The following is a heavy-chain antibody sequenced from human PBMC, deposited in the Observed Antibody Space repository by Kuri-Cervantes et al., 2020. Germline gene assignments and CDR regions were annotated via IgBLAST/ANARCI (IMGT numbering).Heavy chain of an antibody. D-gene: IGHD3-10*01. CDR2: IRYDGSNK. Sequence: GGSLRLSCAASRFTFSNYGMHWVRQAPGKGLEWVAFIRYDGSNKYYADSVKGRFTISRDNSKNTVYLQMNSLRSEDTAVYYCATESPHPMGPYYYYYMDVWGKGTTVTVSS. CDR3: ATESPHPMGPYYYYYMDV. V-gene: IGHV3-30*02. J-gene: IGHJ6*03. CDR1: RFTFSNYG.